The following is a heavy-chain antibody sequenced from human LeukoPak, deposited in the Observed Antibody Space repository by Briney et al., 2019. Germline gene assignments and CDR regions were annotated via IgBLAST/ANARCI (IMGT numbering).Heavy chain of an antibody. CDR3: EKQLALPNYDFWSGYYTAAYYYGMDV. J-gene: IGHJ6*02. D-gene: IGHD3-3*01. CDR2: ISYDGSSK. CDR1: GVTFSSYG. V-gene: IGHV3-30*18. Sequence: GGSLIRSCAASGVTFSSYGVHWVRQAPGRGLEGVAVISYDGSSKYYADSVKGRFTISSDNSKNTLYLQMNNRRAEDTAGVDCEKQLALPNYDFWSGYYTAAYYYGMDVWRQGTTAAASS.